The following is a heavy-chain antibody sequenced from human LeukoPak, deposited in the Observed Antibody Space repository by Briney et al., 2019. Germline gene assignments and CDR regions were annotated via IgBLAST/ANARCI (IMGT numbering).Heavy chain of an antibody. CDR3: ATAPAAADSC. V-gene: IGHV3-7*01. CDR1: GFTFTSFW. D-gene: IGHD6-13*01. Sequence: GRSLRLSCAASGFTFTSFWMTWVRQAPGKGLEWVANINRDGSKKTYVDSVKGRFTISRDNAKNSLYLQMSSLRAEDTAVYYCATAPAAADSCWGQGTLVAVSS. CDR2: INRDGSKK. J-gene: IGHJ4*02.